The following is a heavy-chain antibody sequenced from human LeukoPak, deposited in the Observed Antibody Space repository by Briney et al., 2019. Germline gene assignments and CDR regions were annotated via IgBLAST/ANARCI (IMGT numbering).Heavy chain of an antibody. CDR3: ARAGGYSYGRNDAFDI. CDR2: ISSSGSTI. Sequence: GGSLRLSCAASGFTFSIFEMNWVRQAPGKGLEWVSYISSSGSTIYYADSVRGGFTISRDKAKNSLYLQMNSLRAEDTAIYYCARAGGYSYGRNDAFDIWGQGTMVTVSS. D-gene: IGHD5-18*01. V-gene: IGHV3-48*03. CDR1: GFTFSIFE. J-gene: IGHJ3*02.